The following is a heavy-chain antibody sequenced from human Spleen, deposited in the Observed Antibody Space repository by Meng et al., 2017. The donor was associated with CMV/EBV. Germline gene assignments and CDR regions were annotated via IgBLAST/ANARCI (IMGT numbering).Heavy chain of an antibody. CDR3: ARSRSTRGNYLDF. J-gene: IGHJ4*02. CDR2: IKQDGSEK. CDR1: GFTFSSYW. Sequence: GESLKISCAASGFTFSSYWMSWVRQAPGKGLEWVANIKQDGSEKYYVDSVKGRFTISRDNAKNSLYLQMNSLRAEDTAVYYCARSRSTRGNYLDFWGQGTLVTVSS. D-gene: IGHD2-2*01. V-gene: IGHV3-7*01.